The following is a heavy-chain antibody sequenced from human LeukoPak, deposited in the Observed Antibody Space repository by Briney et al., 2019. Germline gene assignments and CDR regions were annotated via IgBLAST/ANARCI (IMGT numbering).Heavy chain of an antibody. CDR3: ARDPRGGYSSSWYPLFYFDY. CDR2: ISYDGSNK. V-gene: IGHV3-30*04. J-gene: IGHJ4*02. Sequence: GGSLRLSCAASGFTFSSYAMHWVRQAPGKGLEWVAVISYDGSNKYYADSVKGRFTISRDNSKNTLYLQMNSLRAEDTAVYYCARDPRGGYSSSWYPLFYFDYWGQGTLVTVSS. D-gene: IGHD6-13*01. CDR1: GFTFSSYA.